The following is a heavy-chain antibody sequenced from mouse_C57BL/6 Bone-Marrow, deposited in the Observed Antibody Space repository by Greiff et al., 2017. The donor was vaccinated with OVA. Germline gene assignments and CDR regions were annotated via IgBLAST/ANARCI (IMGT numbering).Heavy chain of an antibody. V-gene: IGHV1-82*01. CDR2: IYPGDGDT. CDR3: ASRGDY. Sequence: VQVVESGPELVKPGASVKISCKASGYAFSSSWMNWVKQRPGKGLEWIGRIYPGDGDTNYNGKFKGKATLTADKSASTAYMQLSSLTSEDSAVYFCASRGDYWGQGTTLTVSS. J-gene: IGHJ2*01. D-gene: IGHD3-1*01. CDR1: GYAFSSSW.